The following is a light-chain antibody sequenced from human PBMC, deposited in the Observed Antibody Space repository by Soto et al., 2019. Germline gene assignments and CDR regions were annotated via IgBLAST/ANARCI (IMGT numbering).Light chain of an antibody. CDR1: QSIRSY. CDR3: QQSYNTPRT. Sequence: DIQMTQSPSSLSASVRDRVTITCRASQSIRSYLNWYQQKPGKAPKLLIYAASSMQSGVPSRFSGSGSGTDFILTISSLQPEDFATYYCQQSYNTPRTFGQGTKVDIK. J-gene: IGKJ1*01. V-gene: IGKV1-39*01. CDR2: AAS.